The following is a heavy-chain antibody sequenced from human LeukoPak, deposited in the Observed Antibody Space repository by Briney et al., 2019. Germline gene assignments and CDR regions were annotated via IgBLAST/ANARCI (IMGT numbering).Heavy chain of an antibody. CDR1: GFTFGDYS. CDR3: AAPPRAGTTLFLY. J-gene: IGHJ4*02. D-gene: IGHD1-1*01. V-gene: IGHV3-48*01. CDR2: ISSSSSTI. Sequence: GGSLRLSCAASGFTFGDYSMNWVRQAPGKGLEWVSYISSSSSTIFYADSEKGRFTISRDNAKNSLYLQLDSLRAEDTAVYYCAAPPRAGTTLFLYWGQGTLVTVSS.